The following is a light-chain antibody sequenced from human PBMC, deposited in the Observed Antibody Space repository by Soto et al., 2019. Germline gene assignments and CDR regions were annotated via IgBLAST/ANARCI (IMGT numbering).Light chain of an antibody. J-gene: IGLJ2*01. CDR2: RNN. CDR3: AAWDDSLSGVV. Sequence: QSVLIQPPSASGTPGQRVTISCSGSSSNTGSNYVFWYQHLPGTAPKLLIYRNNQRPSGVPDRFSGSKSGTSASLAISGLRSEDETDYYCAAWDDSLSGVVFGGGTKLTVL. CDR1: SSNTGSNY. V-gene: IGLV1-47*01.